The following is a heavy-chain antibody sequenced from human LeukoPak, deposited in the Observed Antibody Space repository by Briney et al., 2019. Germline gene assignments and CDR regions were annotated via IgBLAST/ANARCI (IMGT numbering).Heavy chain of an antibody. CDR2: TRYTGNT. CDR1: GVSIKTYS. J-gene: IGHJ4*02. V-gene: IGHV4-59*01. D-gene: IGHD3-9*01. Sequence: SETLSLTCTVSGVSIKTYSWTWIRQSPGKGLEWIGYTRYTGNTKNNPSPERRGIISVDPYRNQFSLNLTSMNAADTAVYYCAEGTIGTDYWGQGILVTVSS. CDR3: AEGTIGTDY.